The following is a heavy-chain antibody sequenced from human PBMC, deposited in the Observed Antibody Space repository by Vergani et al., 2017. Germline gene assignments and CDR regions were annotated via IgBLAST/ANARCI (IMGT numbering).Heavy chain of an antibody. J-gene: IGHJ4*02. CDR2: LSVYNGHT. CDR1: GYNFYNYA. V-gene: IGHV1-18*01. D-gene: IGHD6-19*01. CDR3: ARASVAGASHLDY. Sequence: QVQLVQSGDEVKKPGASVNLSCKTSGYNFYNYAIYWVRQAPGQGLEWVGWLSVYNGHTNYAQKLQDRVTLTTDTLTSTAYMELRTLRSDDTAFYYCARASVAGASHLDYWGQGARVTVSS.